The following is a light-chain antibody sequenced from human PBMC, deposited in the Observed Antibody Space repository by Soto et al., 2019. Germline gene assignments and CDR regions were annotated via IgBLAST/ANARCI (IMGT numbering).Light chain of an antibody. CDR3: QQYNNGPPLT. V-gene: IGKV3-15*01. Sequence: EIVLTQSPATLSVSPGERATLSCRASQSVSDNLAWYQQKPGQAPRHLIYGASTRATGIPARFSGSGSGTEFTLTIGSLQSEDFEVYYCQQYNNGPPLTFGGGTKVEIK. J-gene: IGKJ4*01. CDR2: GAS. CDR1: QSVSDN.